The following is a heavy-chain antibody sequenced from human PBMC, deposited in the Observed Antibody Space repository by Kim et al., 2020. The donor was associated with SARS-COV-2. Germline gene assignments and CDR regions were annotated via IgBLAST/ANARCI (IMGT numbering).Heavy chain of an antibody. Sequence: GESLKISCKGSGYSFTSYWIGWVRQMPGIGLEWMGIIYPGDSDTRYSPSFQGQVTISADKSISTAYLQWSSLKASDTAMYYCARPATRDGYNYYYYGMDVWGQGTTVTVSS. V-gene: IGHV5-51*01. CDR2: IYPGDSDT. CDR3: ARPATRDGYNYYYYGMDV. CDR1: GYSFTSYW. J-gene: IGHJ6*02. D-gene: IGHD5-12*01.